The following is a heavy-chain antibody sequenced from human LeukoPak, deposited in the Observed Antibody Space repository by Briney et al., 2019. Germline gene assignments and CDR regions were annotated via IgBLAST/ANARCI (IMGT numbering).Heavy chain of an antibody. CDR1: GGSISSYY. CDR3: ARADCNGGSCYPELDY. CDR2: IYYSGST. V-gene: IGHV4-59*01. J-gene: IGHJ4*02. Sequence: PSETLSLTCTVSGGSISSYYWSWIRQPPGKGLEWIGYIYYSGSTNYNPSLKSRVTISVDTSKNQFSLKLSSVTAADTAVYYCARADCNGGSCYPELDYWGQGTLVTVSS. D-gene: IGHD2-15*01.